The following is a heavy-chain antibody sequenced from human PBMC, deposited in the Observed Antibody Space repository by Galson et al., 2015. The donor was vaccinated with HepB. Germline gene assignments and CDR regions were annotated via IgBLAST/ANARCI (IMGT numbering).Heavy chain of an antibody. Sequence: QSGAEVKKPGESLKISCKASGYSFRNYWIGWVRQMPGKGLECMGIIYPGDSETRYSPSFQGQVTLSADKSTNTAYLQWSSLKASDTAMHYGARLGHEGYHYYGMDVWGQGTTVTVSS. V-gene: IGHV5-51*01. J-gene: IGHJ6*02. CDR2: IYPGDSET. CDR3: ARLGHEGYHYYGMDV. CDR1: GYSFRNYW. D-gene: IGHD2-2*01.